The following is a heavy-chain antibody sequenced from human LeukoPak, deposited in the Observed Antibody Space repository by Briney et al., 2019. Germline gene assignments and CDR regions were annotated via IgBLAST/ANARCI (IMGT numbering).Heavy chain of an antibody. CDR2: IYSGGNT. CDR3: ARDRAVPGRGYYLHC. Sequence: GGSLRLSCAASGFTVSSSYMTWVRQAPGKGLEWVSTIYSGGNTYYADSVKGRFTISRDNSKNALYIQMNSLRAEDTAVYYCARDRAVPGRGYYLHCWGQGTLVTVCS. J-gene: IGHJ4*02. V-gene: IGHV3-53*01. CDR1: GFTVSSSY. D-gene: IGHD6-19*01.